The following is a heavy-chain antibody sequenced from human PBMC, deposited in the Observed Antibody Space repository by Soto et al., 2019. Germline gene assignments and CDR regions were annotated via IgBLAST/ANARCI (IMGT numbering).Heavy chain of an antibody. CDR3: ARRRGYSYGYGLDY. J-gene: IGHJ4*02. V-gene: IGHV3-66*02. CDR1: GFTVSSNY. CDR2: IYSGGST. Sequence: GGSLRLSCAASGFTVSSNYMSWVRQAPGKGLEWVSVIYSGGSTYYADSVKGRFTISRDNSKNTLYLQMNSLRAEDTAVYYCARRRGYSYGYGLDYWGQGTLVTVSS. D-gene: IGHD5-18*01.